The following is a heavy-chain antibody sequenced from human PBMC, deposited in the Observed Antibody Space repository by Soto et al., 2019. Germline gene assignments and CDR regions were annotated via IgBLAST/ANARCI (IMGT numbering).Heavy chain of an antibody. CDR2: ISGSGGST. CDR3: AKGRGYCSSTSCYVGSDY. CDR1: GFTFSSYA. V-gene: IGHV3-23*01. Sequence: EVQLLESGGGLVQPGGSLRLSCEASGFTFSSYAMSWVRQAPGKGREWVSAISGSGGSTYYADSVKGRFTISRDNSKNTLYLQMNSLRAEDTAVYYCAKGRGYCSSTSCYVGSDYWGQGTLVTVSS. J-gene: IGHJ4*02. D-gene: IGHD2-2*01.